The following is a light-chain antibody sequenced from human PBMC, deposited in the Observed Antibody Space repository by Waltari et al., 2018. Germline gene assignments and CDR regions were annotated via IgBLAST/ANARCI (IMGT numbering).Light chain of an antibody. Sequence: EIVLTHSPSPLSLSPGERATLTCRASQSVSSYLTWYQQKPGQAPRLLIYDASNMATGIPARFSGSGSGTDFTFTISSLEPEDFAAYYCQQRSDRPCTFGQGTRLEIK. CDR1: QSVSSY. V-gene: IGKV3-11*01. CDR3: QQRSDRPCT. CDR2: DAS. J-gene: IGKJ5*01.